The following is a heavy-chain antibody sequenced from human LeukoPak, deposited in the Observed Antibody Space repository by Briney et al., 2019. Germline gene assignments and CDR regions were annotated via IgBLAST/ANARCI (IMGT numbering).Heavy chain of an antibody. CDR2: IDTSSSTI. Sequence: GGSLRLSCAASGFTFSNYNMNWVRQAPGKGLEWVSDIDTSSSTIYYADSVKGRFTISRDNAKNSLYLQMNSLRAEDTAIYYCARQWFGDWGYYFDYWGQGTLVTVSS. V-gene: IGHV3-48*01. J-gene: IGHJ4*02. CDR1: GFTFSNYN. D-gene: IGHD3-10*01. CDR3: ARQWFGDWGYYFDY.